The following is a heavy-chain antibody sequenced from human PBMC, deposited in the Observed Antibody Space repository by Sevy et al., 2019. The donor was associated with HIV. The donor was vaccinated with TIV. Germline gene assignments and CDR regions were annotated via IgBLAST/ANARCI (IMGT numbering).Heavy chain of an antibody. CDR1: GFTFSSYS. CDR2: ISSSSSYI. D-gene: IGHD2-15*01. CDR3: ARDAPWGCSGGRCGHNAFDI. Sequence: GGSLRLSCAASGFTFSSYSMNWVRQAPGKGLEWVSSISSSSSYIYYADSVKGRFTISRDNAKNSLYLQMNSLRAEDTAVYYCARDAPWGCSGGRCGHNAFDIWGHGTMVTVSS. V-gene: IGHV3-21*01. J-gene: IGHJ3*02.